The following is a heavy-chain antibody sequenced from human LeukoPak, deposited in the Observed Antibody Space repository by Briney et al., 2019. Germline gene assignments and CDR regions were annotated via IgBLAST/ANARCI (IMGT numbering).Heavy chain of an antibody. Sequence: GGSLRLSCAASGFTCSDYYMNWIRQAPGKGLEWVSYISSSGSTIYYADSVKGRFTISRDNAKNSLYLQMNSLRAEDTAVYYCARVVDTPMVRLGYYYGMDVWGQGTTVTVSS. CDR3: ARVVDTPMVRLGYYYGMDV. CDR2: ISSSGSTI. CDR1: GFTCSDYY. J-gene: IGHJ6*02. D-gene: IGHD5-18*01. V-gene: IGHV3-11*01.